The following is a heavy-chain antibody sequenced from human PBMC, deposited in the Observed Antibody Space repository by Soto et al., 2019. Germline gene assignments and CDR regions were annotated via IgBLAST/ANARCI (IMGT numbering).Heavy chain of an antibody. Sequence: EVQLVESGGGLVQPGGSLRLSCAASGFTFSSYWMSWVRQAPGKGLEWVANIKQDGSEKYYVDSVKGRFTISRDNAKNSLYLQINSLRAEDTAVYYCARVGGLYSSNYYYYGMDVWGQGTTVTVSS. V-gene: IGHV3-7*03. CDR1: GFTFSSYW. J-gene: IGHJ6*02. CDR3: ARVGGLYSSNYYYYGMDV. D-gene: IGHD6-13*01. CDR2: IKQDGSEK.